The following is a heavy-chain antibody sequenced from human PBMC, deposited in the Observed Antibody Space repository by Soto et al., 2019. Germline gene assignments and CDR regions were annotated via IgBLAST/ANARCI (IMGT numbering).Heavy chain of an antibody. CDR1: GASVSHGY. CDR3: ARSYYDSTGFAVDP. Sequence: QMQLQASGPGLVKPSETLSLTCNVSGASVSHGYWSWIRQPPGKGLEWLGFMYFGGSFNYNPSLTSRATISVETSTHQFSMKLTSVTASGTAVYYCARSYYDSTGFAVDPWGQGNLVTVSS. V-gene: IGHV4-59*02. J-gene: IGHJ5*02. CDR2: MYFGGSF. D-gene: IGHD3-22*01.